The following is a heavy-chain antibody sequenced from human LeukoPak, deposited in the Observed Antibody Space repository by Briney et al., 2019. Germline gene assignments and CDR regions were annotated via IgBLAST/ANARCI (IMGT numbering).Heavy chain of an antibody. D-gene: IGHD3-22*01. CDR3: ARGPHYYDSSGYYRDFDY. CDR2: ISSSGSTI. V-gene: IGHV3-48*03. Sequence: GGSLRLSCAASGFTFSSYEMNWVRQATGKGLEWVSYISSSGSTIYYADSVKGRFTISRDNAKNSLYLQMNSLRAEDTAVYYCARGPHYYDSSGYYRDFDYWGQGTLVTVSS. J-gene: IGHJ4*02. CDR1: GFTFSSYE.